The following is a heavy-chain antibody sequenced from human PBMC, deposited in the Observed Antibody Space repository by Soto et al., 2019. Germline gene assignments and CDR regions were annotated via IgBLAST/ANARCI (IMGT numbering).Heavy chain of an antibody. D-gene: IGHD3-10*01. V-gene: IGHV3-23*01. CDR2: ISGSGGST. CDR3: AKAKGNTYYGSGGLIDY. CDR1: GFTFSSLA. Sequence: GGSLRLSCAASGFTFSSLAVSWVRQAPGKGLEWVSGISGSGGSTYYADSVKGRFTISRDNSKNTLYLQMNSLRAEDTAVYYCAKAKGNTYYGSGGLIDYWGQGTLVTVSS. J-gene: IGHJ4*02.